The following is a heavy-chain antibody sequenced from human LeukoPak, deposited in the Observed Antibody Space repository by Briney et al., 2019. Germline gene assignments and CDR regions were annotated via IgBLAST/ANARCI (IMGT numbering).Heavy chain of an antibody. V-gene: IGHV3-33*08. J-gene: IGHJ4*02. Sequence: PGGSLRLSCAASGFTFSSYGMHWVRQAPGKGLEWVAVIWYGGSNKYYADSVKGRFTTSRDNSKNTLYLQMNSLGAEDTAVYYCARGGLRPFDYWGQGTLVTVSS. CDR1: GFTFSSYG. CDR2: IWYGGSNK. D-gene: IGHD3-10*01. CDR3: ARGGLRPFDY.